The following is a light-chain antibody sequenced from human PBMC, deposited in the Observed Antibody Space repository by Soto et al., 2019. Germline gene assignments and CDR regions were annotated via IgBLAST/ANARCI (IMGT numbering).Light chain of an antibody. V-gene: IGKV1-5*03. CDR3: QQYYSYPWT. CDR1: QTISSW. Sequence: DIQMTQSPSTLSGSVGERVTITCRASQTISSWLAWYQQKPGKATKLLIYKASTLKSGVPSRFSGSGSGTEFTLTISSLQPDDFATYYCQQYYSYPWTFGQGTKVDIK. CDR2: KAS. J-gene: IGKJ1*01.